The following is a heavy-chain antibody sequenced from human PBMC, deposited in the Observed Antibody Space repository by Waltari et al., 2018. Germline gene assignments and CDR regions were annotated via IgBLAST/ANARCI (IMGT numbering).Heavy chain of an antibody. Sequence: EVQLVESGGGLVQPGEALRLSCAASGFTFSSHRMTWVRQAPGKGLEWLAKIKEDGSESYYGDSVKGRFTISRDNTKNSLYLQMNSLRVEDTAVYYCARADYGGTADYDYWGQGTQVTVSS. CDR3: ARADYGGTADYDY. J-gene: IGHJ4*02. V-gene: IGHV3-7*04. CDR2: IKEDGSES. CDR1: GFTFSSHR. D-gene: IGHD4-17*01.